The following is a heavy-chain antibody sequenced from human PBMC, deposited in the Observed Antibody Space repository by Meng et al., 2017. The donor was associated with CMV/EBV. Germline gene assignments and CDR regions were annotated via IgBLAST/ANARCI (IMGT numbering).Heavy chain of an antibody. D-gene: IGHD3-3*01. J-gene: IGHJ6*02. V-gene: IGHV3-48*03. CDR2: ISSSGSTI. CDR1: GFTFSSYE. Sequence: GGSLRLSCAASGFTFSSYEMNWVRQAPGKGLEWVSYISSSGSTIYYADSVKGRFTIYRDNAKNSLYLQMNSLRAEDTAVYYCARDLHTYDFWSGYRIYYYYYYGMDVWGQGTTVTVSS. CDR3: ARDLHTYDFWSGYRIYYYYYYGMDV.